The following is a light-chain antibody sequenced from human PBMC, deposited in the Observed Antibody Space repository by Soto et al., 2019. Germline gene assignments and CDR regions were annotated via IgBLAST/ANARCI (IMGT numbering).Light chain of an antibody. CDR2: GAS. J-gene: IGKJ1*01. CDR3: QQYNEWPET. V-gene: IGKV3-15*01. Sequence: IVLTQSPGTLSLSPGERATLSCRAGQSVSSNYLAWYQQKPGQAPRLLIHGASTRATGIPGRFSGSGSGTEFTLIISSLQSEDFAVYYCQQYNEWPETFGHGTKVDIK. CDR1: QSVSSN.